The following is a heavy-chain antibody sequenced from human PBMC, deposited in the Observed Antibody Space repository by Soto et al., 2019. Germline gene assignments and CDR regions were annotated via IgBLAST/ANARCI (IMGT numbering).Heavy chain of an antibody. CDR1: GGTLSSYT. Sequence: SVKVSCKASGGTLSSYTFSWVRQAPGQGLEWMGRVIPNLGVTNYAKKFQGRFTIVVDTSTSTAYMELNSLRYEDTAVYYCARDKGYCSDTGCPDLDSWGQGPLVTVSS. V-gene: IGHV1-69*04. D-gene: IGHD2-15*01. J-gene: IGHJ4*02. CDR2: VIPNLGVT. CDR3: ARDKGYCSDTGCPDLDS.